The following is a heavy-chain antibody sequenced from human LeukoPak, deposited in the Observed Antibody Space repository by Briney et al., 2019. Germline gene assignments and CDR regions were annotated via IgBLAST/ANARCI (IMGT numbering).Heavy chain of an antibody. J-gene: IGHJ4*02. D-gene: IGHD4-17*01. CDR3: ARDSPPVTLDY. CDR1: GFTFSSYE. Sequence: GGSLRLFCAASGFTFSSYEMNWDRQAPGEGLELVSYISSSGSTIYYADSVKGRFTISRDNAKNSLYLQMNSLRAEDTAVYYCARDSPPVTLDYWGQGTLVTVSS. V-gene: IGHV3-48*03. CDR2: ISSSGSTI.